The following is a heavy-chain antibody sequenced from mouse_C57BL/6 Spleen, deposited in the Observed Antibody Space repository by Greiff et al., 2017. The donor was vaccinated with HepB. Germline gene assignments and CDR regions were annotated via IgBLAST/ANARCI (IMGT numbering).Heavy chain of an antibody. J-gene: IGHJ1*03. CDR2: LSNGGGST. Sequence: EVKLVESGGGLVQPGGSLKLSCAASGFTFSDYYMYWVRQTPEKRLEWVAYLSNGGGSTYYPDTVKGRFTISRDNAKNTLYLQMSRLKSEDTAMYYCARHDYDWYFDVWGTGTTVTVSS. V-gene: IGHV5-12*01. D-gene: IGHD2-4*01. CDR1: GFTFSDYY. CDR3: ARHDYDWYFDV.